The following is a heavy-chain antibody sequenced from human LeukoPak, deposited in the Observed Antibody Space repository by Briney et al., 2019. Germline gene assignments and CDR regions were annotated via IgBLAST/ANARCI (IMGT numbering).Heavy chain of an antibody. D-gene: IGHD5-18*01. Sequence: PGGSLRLSCAASGFTFSSYAMHWVRQAPGKGLEYVSAISSNGGSTYYANSVKGRFTISRDNSENTLYLQMGSLRAEDMAVYYCARCNTAMDTDFDYWGQGTLVTVSS. V-gene: IGHV3-64*01. J-gene: IGHJ4*02. CDR1: GFTFSSYA. CDR3: ARCNTAMDTDFDY. CDR2: ISSNGGST.